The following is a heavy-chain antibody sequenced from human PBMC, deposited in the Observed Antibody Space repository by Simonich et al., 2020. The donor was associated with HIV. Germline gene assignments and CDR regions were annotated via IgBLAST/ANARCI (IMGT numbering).Heavy chain of an antibody. Sequence: QVQLQESGPGLLQPLATLSLTCAVSCYSTSSGYYCGGIRQPPGKGLEWIGSIYHSWSTYDNPSLNRRVTISGDTSKNQFSLKLSSVTAADTAVYYCARSYGDYVVYYFDYWGQGTLVTVSS. D-gene: IGHD4-17*01. V-gene: IGHV4-38-2*01. CDR2: IYHSWST. J-gene: IGHJ4*02. CDR1: CYSTSSGYY. CDR3: ARSYGDYVVYYFDY.